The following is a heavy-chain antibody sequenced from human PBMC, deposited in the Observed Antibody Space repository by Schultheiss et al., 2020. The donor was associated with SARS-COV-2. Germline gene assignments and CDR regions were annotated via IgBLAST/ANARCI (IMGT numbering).Heavy chain of an antibody. J-gene: IGHJ3*02. V-gene: IGHV3-23*01. CDR2: ISGSGGST. CDR3: AAPSEFDTPAFDI. Sequence: GESLKISCAASGFTFSSYAMSWVRQAPGKGLEWVSAISGSGGSTYYADSVKGRFTISRDNSKNTLYLQMNSLRAEDTAVYYCAAPSEFDTPAFDIWGQGTMVTVSS. CDR1: GFTFSSYA. D-gene: IGHD2-15*01.